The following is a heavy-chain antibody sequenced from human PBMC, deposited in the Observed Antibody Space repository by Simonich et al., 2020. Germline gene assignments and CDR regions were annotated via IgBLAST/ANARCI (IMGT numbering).Heavy chain of an antibody. CDR3: ARGKNYDILTGGWYFDL. CDR2: INHSGST. CDR1: GGSFSGYY. J-gene: IGHJ2*01. D-gene: IGHD3-9*01. V-gene: IGHV4-34*01. Sequence: QVQLQQWGAGLLKPSETLSLTCAVYGGSFSGYYWSWIRQPPGKGLEWIGEINHSGSTNYNPSLKSRVTISVDTSKTQFSLKLSSVTAADTAVYYCARGKNYDILTGGWYFDLWGRGTLVTVSS.